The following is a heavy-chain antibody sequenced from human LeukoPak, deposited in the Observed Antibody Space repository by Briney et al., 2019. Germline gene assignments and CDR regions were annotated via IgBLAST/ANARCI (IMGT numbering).Heavy chain of an antibody. D-gene: IGHD3-3*01. Sequence: ASVKVSRKASGYTFTSYGISWVRQAPGQGLEWMGWISAYNGNTNYAQKLRGRVTMTTDTSTSTAYMELRSLRSDDTAVYYCARAGRITIFGVVIPQSYYFDYWGQGTLVTVSS. V-gene: IGHV1-18*01. CDR1: GYTFTSYG. J-gene: IGHJ4*02. CDR3: ARAGRITIFGVVIPQSYYFDY. CDR2: ISAYNGNT.